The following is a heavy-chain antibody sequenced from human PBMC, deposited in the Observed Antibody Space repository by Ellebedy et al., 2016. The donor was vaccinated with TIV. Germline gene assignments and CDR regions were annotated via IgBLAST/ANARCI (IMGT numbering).Heavy chain of an antibody. V-gene: IGHV3-13*01. CDR3: ARGDSSGVWYYMDV. D-gene: IGHD3-22*01. CDR2: IGTGGDT. J-gene: IGHJ6*03. Sequence: PGGSLRLSCAASGFTLSRYDMHWVRQGTGKGLEWVSAIGTGGDTYYPGSVKGRFTISRENAKNSLYLQMNNLRAGDTAVYYCARGDSSGVWYYMDVWGKGTTVTVSS. CDR1: GFTLSRYD.